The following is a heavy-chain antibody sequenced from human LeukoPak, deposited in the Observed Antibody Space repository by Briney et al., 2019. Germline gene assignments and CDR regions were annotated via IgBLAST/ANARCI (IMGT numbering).Heavy chain of an antibody. D-gene: IGHD3-10*01. Sequence: GGSLRLSCAASGFTFSSYWMSWVRQAPGKGLEWVANIRQDGSEKYYVDSVKGRFTISRDNAKNSLYLQMNSLRAEDTAVYYCARDHYYYGSGSYYYWGQGTLITVSS. V-gene: IGHV3-7*01. CDR1: GFTFSSYW. CDR2: IRQDGSEK. CDR3: ARDHYYYGSGSYYY. J-gene: IGHJ4*02.